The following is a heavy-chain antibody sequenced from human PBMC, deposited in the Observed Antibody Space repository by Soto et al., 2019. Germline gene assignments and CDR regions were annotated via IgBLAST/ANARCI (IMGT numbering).Heavy chain of an antibody. Sequence: SQTLSLTCAISGDSVSSNSATWNWIRQSPSRGLEWLGRTYYRSKWFSEYALSVKSRITINPDTSKNRFSLQLNSVTPEDTAVYYCARETLQGAVTDYWGQGTLVTVSS. CDR1: GDSVSSNSAT. CDR2: TYYRSKWFS. D-gene: IGHD3-16*02. J-gene: IGHJ4*02. CDR3: ARETLQGAVTDY. V-gene: IGHV6-1*01.